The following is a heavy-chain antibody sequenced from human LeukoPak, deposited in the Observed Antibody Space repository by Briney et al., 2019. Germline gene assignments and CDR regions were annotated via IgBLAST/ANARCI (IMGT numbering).Heavy chain of an antibody. CDR3: AKDLEEFSYYYGSGIPFDY. J-gene: IGHJ4*02. Sequence: GGSLRLSCAASGFTFSSYGMHWVRQAPGKGLEWVAFIRYDGSKKYYADSVKGRFTISRDNSKNTLYLQMNSLRAEDTAVYYCAKDLEEFSYYYGSGIPFDYWGQGTLVTVSS. V-gene: IGHV3-30*02. D-gene: IGHD3-10*01. CDR1: GFTFSSYG. CDR2: IRYDGSKK.